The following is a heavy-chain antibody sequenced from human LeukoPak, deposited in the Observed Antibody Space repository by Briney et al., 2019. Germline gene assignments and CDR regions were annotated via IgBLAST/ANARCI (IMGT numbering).Heavy chain of an antibody. CDR2: IYYSGST. Sequence: SETLSLTCTVSGGSIRSSYYYWGWIRQPPGKGPEWIGSIYYSGSTYYNPSLKSRVTISVDTSKNQFSLKLSSVTAADTAVYYCARLSPTGTFDYWGQGTLVTVSS. CDR3: ARLSPTGTFDY. D-gene: IGHD3-10*01. J-gene: IGHJ4*02. CDR1: GGSIRSSYYY. V-gene: IGHV4-39*01.